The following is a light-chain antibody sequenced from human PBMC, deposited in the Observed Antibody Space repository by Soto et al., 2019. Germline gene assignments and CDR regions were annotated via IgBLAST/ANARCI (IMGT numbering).Light chain of an antibody. V-gene: IGLV4-69*01. CDR1: SGHSNYA. CDR3: QTWGTGYWV. Sequence: QLVLTQSPSASASLGASVKLTCTLSSGHSNYAIAWHQQQPEKGPRYLMNVNNDGSHIKGDGIPDRFSGSSSGAERYLTISSLPSEDEADYYCQTWGTGYWVFGGGTKLTVL. J-gene: IGLJ3*02. CDR2: VNNDGSH.